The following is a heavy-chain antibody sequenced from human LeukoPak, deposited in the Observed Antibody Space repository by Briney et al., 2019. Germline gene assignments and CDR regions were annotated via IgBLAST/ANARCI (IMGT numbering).Heavy chain of an antibody. CDR3: AKKRDAFDI. Sequence: GRSLRLSCAASGFTFSSYGMHWVRQAPGKGLEWVAVISYDGSNKYYADSVKGRFTISRDNSKNTLYLQMNSLRAEDTAMYYCAKKRDAFDIWGQGTVVAVSS. D-gene: IGHD5-24*01. J-gene: IGHJ3*02. CDR1: GFTFSSYG. CDR2: ISYDGSNK. V-gene: IGHV3-30*18.